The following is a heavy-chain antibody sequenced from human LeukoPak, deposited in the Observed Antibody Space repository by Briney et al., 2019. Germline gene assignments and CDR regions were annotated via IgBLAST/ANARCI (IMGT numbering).Heavy chain of an antibody. J-gene: IGHJ4*02. D-gene: IGHD6-19*01. CDR3: ARQGAYSSAIGMGY. Sequence: ASVKVSCKASGGTFSSYAISWVRQAPGQGLEWMGGIIPIFGTANYAQKFQGRVTITADESTSTAYMELSSLRSEDTAVYYCARQGAYSSAIGMGYWGQGTLVTVSS. CDR2: IIPIFGTA. CDR1: GGTFSSYA. V-gene: IGHV1-69*13.